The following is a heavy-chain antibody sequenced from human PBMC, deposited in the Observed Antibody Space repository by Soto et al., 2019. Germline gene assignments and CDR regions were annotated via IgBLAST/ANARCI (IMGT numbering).Heavy chain of an antibody. CDR2: ISHRGTA. J-gene: IGHJ5*02. D-gene: IGHD6-13*01. CDR3: ARASATGKRWFDP. Sequence: SVTLALTCPVSGCSINIGSYYWVWIRQHPGKGLEWIGYISHRGTAYYTPSLKSRVSLSVDPSKSQFSLNMSSVTAADTAVYYCARASATGKRWFDPWGPGTLVTVS. CDR1: GCSINIGSYY. V-gene: IGHV4-31*03.